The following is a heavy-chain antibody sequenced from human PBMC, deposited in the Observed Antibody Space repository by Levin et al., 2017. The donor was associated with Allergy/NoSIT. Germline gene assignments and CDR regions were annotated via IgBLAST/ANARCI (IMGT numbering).Heavy chain of an antibody. V-gene: IGHV4-39*01. CDR3: ARHPTIVATMGGYYY. D-gene: IGHD5-12*01. J-gene: IGHJ4*02. CDR1: GGSISSSSYY. Sequence: SSETLSLTCTVSGGSISSSSYYWGWIRQPPGKGLEWIGNIYHSGSTYYNPSLKSRVTISVDTSKNQFSLKLSSVTAADTAVYHCARHPTIVATMGGYYYWGQGTLVTVSS. CDR2: IYHSGST.